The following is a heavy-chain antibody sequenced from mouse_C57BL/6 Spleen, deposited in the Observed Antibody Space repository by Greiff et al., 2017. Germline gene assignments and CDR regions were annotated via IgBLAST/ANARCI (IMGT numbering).Heavy chain of an antibody. Sequence: VKLMESGPGLVAPSQSLSITCTVSGFSLTSYAISWVRQPPGKGLEWLGVIWTGGGPNYNSALKSRLILSQANSKSQFFIKMNSLQTYDTARYYCARLISTVVAYWYCDVWGTGTTVTVSS. CDR3: ARLISTVVAYWYCDV. CDR2: IWTGGGP. D-gene: IGHD1-1*01. J-gene: IGHJ1*03. V-gene: IGHV2-9-1*01. CDR1: GFSLTSYA.